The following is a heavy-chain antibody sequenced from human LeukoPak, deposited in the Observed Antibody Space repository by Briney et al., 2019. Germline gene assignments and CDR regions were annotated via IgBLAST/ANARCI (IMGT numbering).Heavy chain of an antibody. CDR2: IYYSGST. CDR3: ARYGDREAFDI. V-gene: IGHV4-59*01. Sequence: SETLSLTCTVSGGSISSYYWSWIRQPPGKGLDWIGYIYYSGSTNYNPSLKSRVTISVDTSKNQFSLKLSSVTAADTAVYYCARYGDREAFDIWGQGTMVTVSS. D-gene: IGHD7-27*01. CDR1: GGSISSYY. J-gene: IGHJ3*02.